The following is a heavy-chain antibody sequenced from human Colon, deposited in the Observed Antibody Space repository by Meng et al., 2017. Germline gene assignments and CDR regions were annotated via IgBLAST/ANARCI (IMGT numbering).Heavy chain of an antibody. V-gene: IGHV4-61*01. Sequence: VQLQESGPGLVRPSETLSLTCTVSGGSVSSGSYYWSWIRPPPGKGLEWIGYIYYTGSTNYNPSLKSRVTISVDTSKNQFSLKLSSVTAADTAVYYCARGPLDYWGQGTLVTVSS. J-gene: IGHJ4*02. CDR1: GGSVSSGSYY. CDR3: ARGPLDY. CDR2: IYYTGST.